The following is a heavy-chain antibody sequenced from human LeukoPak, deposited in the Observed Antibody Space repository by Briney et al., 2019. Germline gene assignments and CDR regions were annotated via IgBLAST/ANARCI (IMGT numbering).Heavy chain of an antibody. Sequence: PGGSLRLSCAASGFIFSDHYMSWIRQAPGKGLEWISYISSSSSYTNYVDSVKGRFTISRDNAKNSLYLQMNSLRAEDTAVYYCARAVSVSSYYFDCWGQGTLVTVSS. CDR2: ISSSSSYT. CDR1: GFIFSDHY. D-gene: IGHD5/OR15-5a*01. J-gene: IGHJ4*02. CDR3: ARAVSVSSYYFDC. V-gene: IGHV3-11*05.